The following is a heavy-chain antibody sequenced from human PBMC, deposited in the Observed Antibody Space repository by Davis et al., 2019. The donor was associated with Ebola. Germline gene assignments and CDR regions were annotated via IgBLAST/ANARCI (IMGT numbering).Heavy chain of an antibody. CDR3: ARDRRYYYDSSGYYSNDY. V-gene: IGHV1-18*01. Sequence: AASVKVSCKASGYTFTSYGISWVRQAPGQGLEWMGRIIPILGIANYAQKFQGRVTMTTDTSTSTAYMELRSLRSDDTAVYYCARDRRYYYDSSGYYSNDYWGQGTLVTVSS. CDR2: IIPILGIA. D-gene: IGHD3-22*01. CDR1: GYTFTSYG. J-gene: IGHJ4*02.